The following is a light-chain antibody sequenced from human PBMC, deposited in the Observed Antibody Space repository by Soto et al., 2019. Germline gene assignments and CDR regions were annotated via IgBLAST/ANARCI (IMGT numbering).Light chain of an antibody. Sequence: IQLTQSPSSLSASVGDRVTITCRASQGVSSYLAWYQQKQGKAPKLLIYAASTLQSGVPSRFSGSGSGTDLTLTISSLQPEDFATYYCQQLTSYPRTFGQGTKVEIK. CDR3: QQLTSYPRT. V-gene: IGKV1-9*01. CDR1: QGVSSY. CDR2: AAS. J-gene: IGKJ1*01.